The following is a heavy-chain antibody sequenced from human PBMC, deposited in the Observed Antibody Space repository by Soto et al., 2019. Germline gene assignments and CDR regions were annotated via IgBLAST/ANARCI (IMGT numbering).Heavy chain of an antibody. CDR2: IYQSGST. Sequence: SETLSLTCAVSGDSISSSNWWGWVRQPPGKGLEWIGEIYQSGSTNYNPSLESRVTISVDKSKNHFSLKLSSVTAADTAVYYCTRVSGYSGHFDYWGLGTLVTSPQ. CDR1: GDSISSSNW. V-gene: IGHV4-4*02. D-gene: IGHD5-12*01. J-gene: IGHJ4*02. CDR3: TRVSGYSGHFDY.